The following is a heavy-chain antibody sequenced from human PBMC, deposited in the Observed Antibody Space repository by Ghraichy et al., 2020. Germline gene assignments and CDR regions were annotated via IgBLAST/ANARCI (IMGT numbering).Heavy chain of an antibody. Sequence: ATVKVSCKASGYTFTSYGISWVRQAPGQGLEWMGWISAYNGNTNYAQKLQGRVTMTTDTSTSTAYMELRSLRSDDTAVYYCAREHAVAGLDQNWFDPWGQGTLVTVSS. CDR2: ISAYNGNT. CDR3: AREHAVAGLDQNWFDP. V-gene: IGHV1-18*01. J-gene: IGHJ5*02. D-gene: IGHD6-19*01. CDR1: GYTFTSYG.